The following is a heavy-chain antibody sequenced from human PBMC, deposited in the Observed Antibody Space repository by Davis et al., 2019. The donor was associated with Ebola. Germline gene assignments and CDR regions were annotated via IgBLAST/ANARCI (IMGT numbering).Heavy chain of an antibody. V-gene: IGHV4-34*01. D-gene: IGHD3-22*01. J-gene: IGHJ4*02. Sequence: ESLKISCAASGFTFSSYWMSWVRQAPGKGLEWIGEINHSGSTNYNPSLKSRVTISVDTSKNQFSLKLSSVTAADTAVYYCARHRYYYDSSGYVNYFDYWGQGTLVTVSS. CDR2: INHSGST. CDR3: ARHRYYYDSSGYVNYFDY. CDR1: GFTFSSYW.